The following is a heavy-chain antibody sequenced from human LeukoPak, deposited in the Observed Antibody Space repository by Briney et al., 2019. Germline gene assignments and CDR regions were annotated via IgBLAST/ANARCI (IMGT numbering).Heavy chain of an antibody. CDR1: GYTFMSHG. Sequence: ASVKVSCKAYGYTFMSHGISWVRQAPGQGLEWMGWISGSSSNTNYAQRLQGRVTMTTNTSTTTAYMELRSLRSDDTAVYYCARATGTWGHDGFDIWGQGTMVTVSS. D-gene: IGHD3-16*01. CDR2: ISGSSSNT. J-gene: IGHJ3*02. CDR3: ARATGTWGHDGFDI. V-gene: IGHV1-18*01.